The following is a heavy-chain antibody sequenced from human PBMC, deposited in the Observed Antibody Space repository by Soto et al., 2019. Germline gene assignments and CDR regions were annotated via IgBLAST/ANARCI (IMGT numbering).Heavy chain of an antibody. J-gene: IGHJ1*01. D-gene: IGHD3-10*01. CDR3: GRQAALWEKVDF. CDR2: IETDGTTQ. V-gene: IGHV3-74*02. Sequence: EEQLVESGGGLVQPGGSLRLSCVVSGFTFVKYWMHWVRQAPGKGLVWVARIETDGTTQTYADSVEGRFTISRDNAKNTLYLHMNSLRAEDTAVYYCGRQAALWEKVDFRGHGTPVTVSP. CDR1: GFTFVKYW.